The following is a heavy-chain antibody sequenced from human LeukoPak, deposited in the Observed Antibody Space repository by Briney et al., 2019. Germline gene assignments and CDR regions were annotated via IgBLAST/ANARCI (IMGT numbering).Heavy chain of an antibody. V-gene: IGHV4-39*02. J-gene: IGHJ6*03. Sequence: PSETLSLTCTVSGASISSSRYYWGWIRQPPGKGLEWIGSISYSGTTYYNPSLKSRVTISVDTSRNQFSLKLSSVTAPDTAVYYCAREVMDYYYMDVWGKGTTVTVSS. CDR1: GASISSSRYY. D-gene: IGHD3-16*01. CDR3: AREVMDYYYMDV. CDR2: ISYSGTT.